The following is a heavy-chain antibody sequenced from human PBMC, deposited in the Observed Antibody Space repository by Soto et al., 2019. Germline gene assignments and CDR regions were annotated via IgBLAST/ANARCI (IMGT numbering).Heavy chain of an antibody. CDR3: ARAVDVVVVINFDY. D-gene: IGHD2-15*01. CDR2: ISAYNGNT. Sequence: ASVKVSCTASGYTFTSYGISWVRQAPGQGLEWMGWISAYNGNTNYAQKLQGRVTMTTDTSTSTAYMELRSLRSDDTAVYYCARAVDVVVVINFDYWGQGTLVTVSS. V-gene: IGHV1-18*01. J-gene: IGHJ4*02. CDR1: GYTFTSYG.